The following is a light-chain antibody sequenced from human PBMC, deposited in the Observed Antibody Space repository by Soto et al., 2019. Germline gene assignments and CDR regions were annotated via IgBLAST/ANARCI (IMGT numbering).Light chain of an antibody. J-gene: IGKJ5*01. V-gene: IGKV3-15*01. CDR2: DTS. Sequence: EIVLTQSPVTLSVSPGERAILSFIASQNIRSNLAWYQQKPGQAPRLLTYDTSTRATGIPARFSGSGSGTEFTLTISSLQSEDFAVYYCQQYNNWPPIPFGQGTRLEI. CDR1: QNIRSN. CDR3: QQYNNWPPIP.